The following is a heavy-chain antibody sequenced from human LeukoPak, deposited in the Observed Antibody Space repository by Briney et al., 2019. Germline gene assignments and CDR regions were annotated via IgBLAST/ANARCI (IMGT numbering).Heavy chain of an antibody. CDR3: ARGGDTTFSDY. CDR2: IGGSGGGT. J-gene: IGHJ4*02. CDR1: GFTFNNYA. Sequence: GGSLTLSCAASGFTFNNYAMSWVRQAPARRLEWVSTIGGSGGGTFYADSVKGRFTISRDKSKSTLYLQMDSLRADDTAIYYCARGGDTTFSDYWGQGTLVTVSS. V-gene: IGHV3-23*01. D-gene: IGHD2/OR15-2a*01.